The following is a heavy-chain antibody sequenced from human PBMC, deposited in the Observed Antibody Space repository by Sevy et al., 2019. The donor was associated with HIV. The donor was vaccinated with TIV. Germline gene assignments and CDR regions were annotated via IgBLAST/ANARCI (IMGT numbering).Heavy chain of an antibody. D-gene: IGHD2-15*01. V-gene: IGHV3-9*01. Sequence: GGSLRLSCAASGFTFDDYAMHWVRQAPGKGLEWVSGISWNSGSICYADSVKGRFTISRDNAKNSLYLQMNSLRAEDTALYYCAKEGYCSGGSCWYGMDVWGQGTTVTISS. J-gene: IGHJ6*02. CDR1: GFTFDDYA. CDR3: AKEGYCSGGSCWYGMDV. CDR2: ISWNSGSI.